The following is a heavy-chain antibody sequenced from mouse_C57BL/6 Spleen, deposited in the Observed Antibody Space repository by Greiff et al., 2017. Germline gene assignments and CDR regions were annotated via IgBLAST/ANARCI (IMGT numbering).Heavy chain of an antibody. D-gene: IGHD1-1*01. J-gene: IGHJ3*01. CDR3: ASLDYYGSSYDFAY. CDR2: IDPSDSYT. CDR1: GYTFTSYW. Sequence: QVQLQQPGAELVMPGASVKLSCKASGYTFTSYWMHWVKQRPGQGLEWIGEIDPSDSYTNYNQKFKGKSTLTLDKSSSTAYMQLSSLTSEGSAVYYCASLDYYGSSYDFAYWGQGTLVTVSA. V-gene: IGHV1-69*01.